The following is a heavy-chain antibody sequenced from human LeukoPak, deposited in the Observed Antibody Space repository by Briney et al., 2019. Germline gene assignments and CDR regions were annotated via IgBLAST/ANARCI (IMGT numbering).Heavy chain of an antibody. J-gene: IGHJ4*02. CDR3: ARDGSSGWYEDYFDY. Sequence: PSETLSLTCTVSGGSISSNSYYWGWIRQPPGKGLEWIGSIYYSGSTYYNPSLKSRVTISVDTSKNQFSLKLSSVTAADTAVYYCARDGSSGWYEDYFDYWGQGTLVTVSS. V-gene: IGHV4-39*07. D-gene: IGHD6-19*01. CDR2: IYYSGST. CDR1: GGSISSNSYY.